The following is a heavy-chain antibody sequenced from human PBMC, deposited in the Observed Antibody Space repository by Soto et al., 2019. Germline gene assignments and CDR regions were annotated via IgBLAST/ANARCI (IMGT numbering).Heavy chain of an antibody. V-gene: IGHV3-23*01. CDR1: GFTLSNYG. D-gene: IGHD3-16*01. J-gene: IGHJ4*02. CDR3: AKEKYYD. CDR2: ISGSDGST. Sequence: EVHLLESGGGLVQPGGSLRLSCAASGFTLSNYGMNWVRQAPGKGLEWVTGISGSDGSTYYADSVKGRFTISRDSSKNTLYLQMNTLRAEDTAVYYCAKEKYYDWGQGTLVTVSS.